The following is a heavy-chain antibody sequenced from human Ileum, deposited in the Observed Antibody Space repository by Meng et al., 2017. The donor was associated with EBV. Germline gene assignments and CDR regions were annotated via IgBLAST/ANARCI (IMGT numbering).Heavy chain of an antibody. CDR3: ARIPYGDIYSAYFDY. CDR1: GCSVNGHPW. Sequence: QWPLLVAGPDLFNPSAPCSLTCTVSGCSVNGHPWWSWVRQPPGEGLEWIGQIYHSGATNYTPSLKSRVTISVDTSENQFSLELNSVTAADTAVYYCARIPYGDIYSAYFDYWSPGTLVAVSS. V-gene: IGHV4-4*02. CDR2: IYHSGAT. D-gene: IGHD2-21*02. J-gene: IGHJ4*02.